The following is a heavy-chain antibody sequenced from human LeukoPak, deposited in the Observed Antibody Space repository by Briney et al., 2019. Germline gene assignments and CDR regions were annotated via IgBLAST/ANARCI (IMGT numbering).Heavy chain of an antibody. CDR3: ARDWSSSSGLDY. V-gene: IGHV3-7*01. D-gene: IGHD6-6*01. CDR1: TFTFSSYW. Sequence: GGALRLSCAASTFTFSSYWMSCGREGPGEGREWGANIKQDGREKSYVDSVKGRFTISRDNATNSLYLQINSLRAEDTAVYYCARDWSSSSGLDYWGQGTLVTVSS. J-gene: IGHJ4*02. CDR2: IKQDGREK.